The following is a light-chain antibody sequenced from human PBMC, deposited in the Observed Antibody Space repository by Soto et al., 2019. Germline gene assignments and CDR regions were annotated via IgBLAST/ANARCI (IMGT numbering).Light chain of an antibody. CDR3: QHTFNSPPWT. CDR1: QNIDMY. V-gene: IGKV1-39*01. J-gene: IGKJ1*01. CDR2: GAS. Sequence: DIHMTQSPSSLSASVGDTVTITCRASQNIDMYLNWYQQKPGKAPRVLISGASNLQSGVPSRFSGSGSGTDFTLTISSLQPEDFASYFCQHTFNSPPWTFGQGTKV.